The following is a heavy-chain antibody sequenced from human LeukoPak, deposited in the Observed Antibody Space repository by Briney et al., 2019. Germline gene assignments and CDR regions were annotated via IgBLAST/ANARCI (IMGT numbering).Heavy chain of an antibody. CDR3: ARQGAGEVVVVPAAMLNFDY. CDR1: GVSISSSSYY. V-gene: IGHV4-39*01. J-gene: IGHJ4*02. D-gene: IGHD2-2*01. CDR2: IYYSGST. Sequence: SEALSLTCTVSGVSISSSSYYWGWIRQPPGKGLEWIGSIYYSGSTYYNPSLKSRVTISVDTSKNQFSLKLSSVTAADTAVYYCARQGAGEVVVVPAAMLNFDYWGQGTLVTVSS.